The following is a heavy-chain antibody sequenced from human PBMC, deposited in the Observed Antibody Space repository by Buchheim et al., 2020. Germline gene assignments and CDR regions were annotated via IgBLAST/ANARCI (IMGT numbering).Heavy chain of an antibody. V-gene: IGHV3-48*03. D-gene: IGHD1-1*01. J-gene: IGHJ6*02. CDR3: ASLKGRTGTGYGTDV. CDR2: ISSSGSTK. CDR1: GFTFSSFE. Sequence: EVQLVESGGGLVLPGGSLRLSCAVAGFTFSSFEMNWVRQAPGKGLEWVSYISSSGSTKYYADSVKGRFTISRDNAENSMYPQMNSLRVEDTAAYYCASLKGRTGTGYGTDVWGQGTT.